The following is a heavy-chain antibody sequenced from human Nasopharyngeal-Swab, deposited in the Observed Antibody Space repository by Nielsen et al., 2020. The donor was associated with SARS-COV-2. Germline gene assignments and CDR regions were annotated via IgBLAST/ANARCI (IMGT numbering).Heavy chain of an antibody. J-gene: IGHJ4*02. D-gene: IGHD5-18*01. CDR2: ISYDGRNK. CDR1: GFTFSSYA. CDR3: ARDLPGYSDGYDNFDS. V-gene: IGHV3-30*04. Sequence: GESLEISCAASGFTFSSYAMHWVRQAPGKGLEWVSVISYDGRNKHYADSVKGRCTISRDTSKNTLYLQMNSLRTEDTAVYYCARDLPGYSDGYDNFDSWGQGTLVTVSS.